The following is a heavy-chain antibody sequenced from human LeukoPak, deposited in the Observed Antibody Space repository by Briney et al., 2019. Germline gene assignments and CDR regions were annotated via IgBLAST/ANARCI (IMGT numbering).Heavy chain of an antibody. CDR3: ARDLTYGDSPYYGMDV. CDR1: GGSTSSGGYS. D-gene: IGHD4-17*01. Sequence: PSETLSLTCAVSGGSTSSGGYSWSWIRQPPRKGLEWIGYIYYSGSTNYNPSLKSRVTISVDTSKNQFSLKLSSVTAADTAVYYCARDLTYGDSPYYGMDVWGQGTTVTVSS. V-gene: IGHV4-61*08. CDR2: IYYSGST. J-gene: IGHJ6*02.